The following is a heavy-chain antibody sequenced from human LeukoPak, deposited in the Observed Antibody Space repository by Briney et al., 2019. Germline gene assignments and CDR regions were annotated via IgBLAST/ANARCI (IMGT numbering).Heavy chain of an antibody. CDR3: ARAGSQWLRFDAFDI. CDR2: IYHSGST. CDR1: SGSVSSSNW. Sequence: SSETLSLTCVVSSGSVSSSNWWSWVRQPPGKGLEWIGEIYHSGSTNYNPSLKSRVTMSVDKSKNQFSLKMSSVTAADTAVYYCARAGSQWLRFDAFDIWGQGTMVTVSS. D-gene: IGHD6-19*01. V-gene: IGHV4-4*02. J-gene: IGHJ3*02.